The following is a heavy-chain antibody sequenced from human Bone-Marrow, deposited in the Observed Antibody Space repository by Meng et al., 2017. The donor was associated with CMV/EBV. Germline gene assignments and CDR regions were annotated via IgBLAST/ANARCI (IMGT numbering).Heavy chain of an antibody. V-gene: IGHV3-49*04. CDR2: IRSKAYGGTT. D-gene: IGHD6-6*01. CDR3: TRDIKQVGCSSSEDY. Sequence: GGSLRLSCTASGFTFGDYAMSWVRQAPGKGLEWVGFIRSKAYGGTTEYAASVKGRFTISRDDSKSIAYLQMNSLKTEDTAVYYCTRDIKQVGCSSSEDYWGQGTLVTVSS. CDR1: GFTFGDYA. J-gene: IGHJ4*02.